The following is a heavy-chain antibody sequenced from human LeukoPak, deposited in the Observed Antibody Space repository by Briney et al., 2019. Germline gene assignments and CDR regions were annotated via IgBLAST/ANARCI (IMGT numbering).Heavy chain of an antibody. CDR1: GFTFSNYW. D-gene: IGHD3-22*01. CDR2: IKQDGSAK. J-gene: IGHJ3*02. CDR3: ARGDYYDSSGYYVDAFDI. V-gene: IGHV3-7*05. Sequence: PGGSLRLSCAASGFTFSNYWMSWVRQAPGTGLEWVANIKQDGSAKYYVDSVKGRFTISRDNAKNSLYLQINSLRVEDTAVYYCARGDYYDSSGYYVDAFDIWGQGTMVTVSS.